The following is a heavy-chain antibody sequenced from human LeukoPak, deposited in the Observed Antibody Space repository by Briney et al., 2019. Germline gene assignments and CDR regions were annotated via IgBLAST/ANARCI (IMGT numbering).Heavy chain of an antibody. CDR1: GGSISSSGYY. D-gene: IGHD1-26*01. Sequence: NPSETLSLTCTVSGGSISSSGYYWGWIRQPPGKGLEWIASIYYSGNTYYNPSLKSRVTISVDTSKNQLSLKLSSLTAVDTAVYYCARHEYSGSYYALSWFDPWGQGTLVTVSS. V-gene: IGHV4-39*01. CDR2: IYYSGNT. J-gene: IGHJ5*02. CDR3: ARHEYSGSYYALSWFDP.